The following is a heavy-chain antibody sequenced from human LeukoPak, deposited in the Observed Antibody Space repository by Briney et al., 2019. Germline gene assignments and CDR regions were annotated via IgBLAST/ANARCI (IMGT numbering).Heavy chain of an antibody. D-gene: IGHD3-9*01. CDR1: EVIFDNHN. CDR2: IYSGGNT. CDR3: ARDPRYYDILTGYYAYYYGMDV. V-gene: IGHV3-53*01. J-gene: IGHJ6*02. Sequence: PGGSLRLSCAASEVIFDNHNINWVRQAPGKGLEWVSIIYSGGNTYYADSVKGRFTISRDNSKNTLFFQMNSLGADDTAVYYCARDPRYYDILTGYYAYYYGMDVWGQGTTVTVSS.